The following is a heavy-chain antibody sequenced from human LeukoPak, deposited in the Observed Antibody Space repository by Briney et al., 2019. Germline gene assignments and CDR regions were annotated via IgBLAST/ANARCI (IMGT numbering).Heavy chain of an antibody. D-gene: IGHD1-26*01. V-gene: IGHV5-10-1*01. Sequence: GESLRISCKGSGYSLTSYWISWVRQMPGKGLEWMGRIDPSDSYTNYSPSFQGHVTISADKSISTAYLQWSSLKASDTAMYYCASGVGATLDYWGQGTLVTVSS. J-gene: IGHJ4*02. CDR1: GYSLTSYW. CDR3: ASGVGATLDY. CDR2: IDPSDSYT.